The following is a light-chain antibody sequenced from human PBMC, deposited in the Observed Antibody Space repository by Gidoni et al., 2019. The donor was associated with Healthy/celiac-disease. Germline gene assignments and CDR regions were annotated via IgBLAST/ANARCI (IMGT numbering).Light chain of an antibody. J-gene: IGKJ4*01. CDR1: QSVSSSY. CDR3: QEDGSPPPLT. CDR2: GSS. Sequence: VLTQPPGTLSSSPGEGATLSCRASQSVSSSYLAWYQQKPGQAPRLLIYGSSSRATGTPDRVSGSGSGTDFTLTISRLEPEDFAVYYRQEDGSPPPLTFGGGTKVEIK. V-gene: IGKV3-20*01.